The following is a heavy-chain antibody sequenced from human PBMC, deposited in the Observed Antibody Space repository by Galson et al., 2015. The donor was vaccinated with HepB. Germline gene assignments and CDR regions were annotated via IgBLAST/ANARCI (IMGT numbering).Heavy chain of an antibody. V-gene: IGHV4-31*03. CDR3: HGSGRGPLGYGMDV. Sequence: TLSLTCTVSGGSISSGGYYWSWIRQHPGKGLEWIGYIYYSGSTYYNPSLKSRVTISVDTSKNQFSLKLSSVTAADTAVYYCHGSGRGPLGYGMDVWGQGTTVTVSS. CDR1: GGSISSGGYY. D-gene: IGHD3-10*01. J-gene: IGHJ6*02. CDR2: IYYSGST.